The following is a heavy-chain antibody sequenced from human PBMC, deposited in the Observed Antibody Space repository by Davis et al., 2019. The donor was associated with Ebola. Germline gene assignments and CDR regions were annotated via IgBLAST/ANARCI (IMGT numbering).Heavy chain of an antibody. J-gene: IGHJ6*02. D-gene: IGHD1/OR15-1a*01. CDR3: ATTKNIPYYYYGMDV. V-gene: IGHV4-34*01. Sequence: PSETLSLTCTVSGGSISAYYWSWNRQPPGKVLEWIGEINHSGSASYNPSLKSRVTISVDTSKNQFSLKLTSVTAADTAVYYCATTKNIPYYYYGMDVWGQGTTVTVSS. CDR1: GGSISAYY. CDR2: INHSGSA.